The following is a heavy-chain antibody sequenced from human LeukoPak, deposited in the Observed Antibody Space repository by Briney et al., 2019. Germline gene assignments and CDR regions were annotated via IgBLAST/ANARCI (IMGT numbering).Heavy chain of an antibody. Sequence: GSLRLSCVASGFTVSSNQITWIRQPPGKGLEWIGYIYYSGTTNYNASLKSRLTISVDTSKNQFSLKLSSVTAADTAIYYCARVGATRDLDFWGQGTLVTVSS. CDR3: ARVGATRDLDF. CDR1: GFTVSSNQ. V-gene: IGHV4-59*02. D-gene: IGHD1-26*01. CDR2: IYYSGTT. J-gene: IGHJ4*02.